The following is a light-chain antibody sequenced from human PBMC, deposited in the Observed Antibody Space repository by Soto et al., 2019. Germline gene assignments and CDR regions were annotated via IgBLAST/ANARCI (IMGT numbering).Light chain of an antibody. CDR1: QSITGY. V-gene: IGKV1-39*01. Sequence: DIQMTQSPSSLSASVGDRVTITCRASQSITGYLNWYQQKPGKAPKLLIYAASSLQSGVPSRFSGSGSGTGFTLTISSLQRDDFATYFCQQSLGIPYTFGQGTRLETK. CDR3: QQSLGIPYT. CDR2: AAS. J-gene: IGKJ2*01.